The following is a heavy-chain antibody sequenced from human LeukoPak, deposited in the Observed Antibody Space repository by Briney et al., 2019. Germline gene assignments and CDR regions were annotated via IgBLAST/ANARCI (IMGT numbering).Heavy chain of an antibody. CDR3: ARYRSGYYFDS. Sequence: GGALRLSWGGSGFNFRYYWMTLVPPAPGKGPEWVAYIKKDGSEQSYVDSVKGRFTVSRDNAKNSLYLQMNSLRAEDTAVYYCARYRSGYYFDSWGQGTLVTVSS. D-gene: IGHD6-25*01. CDR1: GFNFRYYW. J-gene: IGHJ4*02. V-gene: IGHV3-7*02. CDR2: IKKDGSEQ.